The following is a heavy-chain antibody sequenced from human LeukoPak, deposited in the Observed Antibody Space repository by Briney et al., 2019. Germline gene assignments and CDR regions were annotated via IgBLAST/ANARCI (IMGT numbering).Heavy chain of an antibody. V-gene: IGHV3-7*03. CDR1: GFTFSSYW. CDR3: AKPSRGDYYGMDV. CDR2: IRQDGSKI. J-gene: IGHJ6*02. D-gene: IGHD6-19*01. Sequence: GGSLRLSCAASGFTFSSYWMSWVRQAPGKGLEWVANIRQDGSKIYYVDSVKGRFAISRDNAKNSLYLQMNSLRAEDTALYYCAKPSRGDYYGMDVWGQGTTVTVSS.